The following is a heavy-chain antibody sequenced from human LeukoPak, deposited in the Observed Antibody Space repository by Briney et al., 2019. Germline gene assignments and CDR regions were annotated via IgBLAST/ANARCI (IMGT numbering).Heavy chain of an antibody. CDR1: GFTFSSYG. J-gene: IGHJ4*02. D-gene: IGHD2-21*02. CDR3: AKKRAGDSAHFDY. Sequence: GRSLRLSCAASGFTFSSYGMHWVRQAPGKGLEWVAVISYDGSNKYYADSVKGRFTISRDNSKNTLYLQMNSLRAEDTAVYYCAKKRAGDSAHFDYWGQGTLVTVSS. CDR2: ISYDGSNK. V-gene: IGHV3-30*18.